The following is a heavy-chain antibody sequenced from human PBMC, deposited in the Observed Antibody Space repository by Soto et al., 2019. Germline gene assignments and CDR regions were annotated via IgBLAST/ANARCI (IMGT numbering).Heavy chain of an antibody. Sequence: GGSLRLSCAASGFTFSSYAMSWVRQAPGKGLEWVSAISGSGGSTYYADSVKGRFTISRDKSKNTLYLQMNSLRAEDTAVYYCAIDGVDLWSGYPSRFDYWGQGTLVTVSS. J-gene: IGHJ4*02. D-gene: IGHD3-3*01. CDR2: ISGSGGST. V-gene: IGHV3-23*01. CDR1: GFTFSSYA. CDR3: AIDGVDLWSGYPSRFDY.